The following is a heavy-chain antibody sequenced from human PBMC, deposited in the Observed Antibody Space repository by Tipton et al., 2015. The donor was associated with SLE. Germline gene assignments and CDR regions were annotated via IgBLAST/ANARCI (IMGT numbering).Heavy chain of an antibody. CDR3: ARALEQQLPPDY. CDR1: GGSISSSSYY. CDR2: IYYSGSS. D-gene: IGHD6-13*01. J-gene: IGHJ4*02. V-gene: IGHV4-39*07. Sequence: TLSLTCTVSGGSISSSSYYWGWIRQPPGKGLEWIGRIYYSGSSYYNPSLKSRVTISVDTSKNQFSLKLNSVTAADTAVYYCARALEQQLPPDYWGQGTLVTVSS.